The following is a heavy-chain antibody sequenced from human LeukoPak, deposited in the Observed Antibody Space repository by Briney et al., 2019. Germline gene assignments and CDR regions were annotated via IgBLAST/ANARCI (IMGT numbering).Heavy chain of an antibody. CDR3: ARGEITGTPVYY. D-gene: IGHD1-7*01. CDR2: IYPGDSDT. V-gene: IGHV5-51*01. Sequence: PGESLKISCKGSGYRFTDYWIGSVRQMPGRGLECMGIIYPGDSDTRYSPSFQGQVTISADKSINTAYLQWSSLKASDTAMYYCARGEITGTPVYYWGQGTLVTVSS. CDR1: GYRFTDYW. J-gene: IGHJ4*02.